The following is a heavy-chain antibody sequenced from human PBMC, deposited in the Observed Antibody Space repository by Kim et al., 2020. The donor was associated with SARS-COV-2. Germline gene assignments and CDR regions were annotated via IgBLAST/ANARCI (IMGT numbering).Heavy chain of an antibody. Sequence: SETLSLTCAVYGGSFSGYYWSWIRQPAGKGLEWIGEINHSGSTNYNPSLKSRVTISVDTSKNQFSLKLSSVTAADTAVYYCARKGSGWLHDAFDIWGQGTMVTVSS. CDR3: ARKGSGWLHDAFDI. V-gene: IGHV4-34*01. CDR2: INHSGST. J-gene: IGHJ3*02. D-gene: IGHD6-19*01. CDR1: GGSFSGYY.